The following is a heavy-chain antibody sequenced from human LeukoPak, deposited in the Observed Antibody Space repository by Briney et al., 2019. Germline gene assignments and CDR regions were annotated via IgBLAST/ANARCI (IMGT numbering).Heavy chain of an antibody. CDR1: GGSISSYY. CDR2: VYYSGST. V-gene: IGHV4-59*01. Sequence: SETLSLTCTVSGGSISSYYWNWIRQPPGKGLEWIGFVYYSGSTTYNRSLKSRVTISVDTSKNQFSLKLSSVTAADTAVYYCARAIFGVDYLDYWGQGTLVTVSS. J-gene: IGHJ4*02. CDR3: ARAIFGVDYLDY. D-gene: IGHD3-3*01.